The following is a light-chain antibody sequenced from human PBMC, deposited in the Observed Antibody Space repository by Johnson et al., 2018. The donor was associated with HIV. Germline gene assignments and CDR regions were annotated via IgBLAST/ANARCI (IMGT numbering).Light chain of an antibody. V-gene: IGLV1-51*02. CDR3: GTWDSSLGVGGNV. CDR2: ENN. J-gene: IGLJ1*01. CDR1: SANIGNNY. Sequence: QSVLTQPPSVSAAPGQKVTISCSGSSANIGNNYVSWYQQLPGTAPKLLIYENNKRPSGIPDRFSGSKSGTSATLGITGLQTGDEADYYCGTWDSSLGVGGNVGGTVTNVAVL.